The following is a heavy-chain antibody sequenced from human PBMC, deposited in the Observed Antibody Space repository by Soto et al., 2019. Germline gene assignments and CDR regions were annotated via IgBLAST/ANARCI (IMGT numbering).Heavy chain of an antibody. J-gene: IGHJ5*02. V-gene: IGHV4-59*08. CDR3: ARLAPLLRFDSWFDP. CDR1: GGSISSYY. D-gene: IGHD3-3*01. Sequence: QVQLQESGPGLVKPSETLSLTCTVSGGSISSYYWSWIRQPPGKGLEWIGYIYYSGSTNYNPSLKSRVTISVDTSKNQFSLKLSSVTAADTAVYYCARLAPLLRFDSWFDPWGQGTLVTVSS. CDR2: IYYSGST.